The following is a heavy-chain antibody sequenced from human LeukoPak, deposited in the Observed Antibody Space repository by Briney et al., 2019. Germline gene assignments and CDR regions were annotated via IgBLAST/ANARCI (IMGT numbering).Heavy chain of an antibody. J-gene: IGHJ3*02. D-gene: IGHD5-12*01. CDR3: ARDHEGWLRDEGAFDI. Sequence: GGSLRLSCAASGFTFSSYAMHWVRQAPGKGPEWVAVISYDGSNKYYADTVKGRFTISRDNSKNTLYLQMNSLRAEDTAVYYCARDHEGWLRDEGAFDIWGQGTMVTVSS. CDR2: ISYDGSNK. V-gene: IGHV3-30*04. CDR1: GFTFSSYA.